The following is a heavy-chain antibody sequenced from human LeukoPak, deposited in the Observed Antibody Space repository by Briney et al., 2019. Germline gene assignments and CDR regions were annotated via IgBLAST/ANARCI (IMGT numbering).Heavy chain of an antibody. Sequence: PGGSLRLSCVASGFTFSSSWMSWVRQGPGKGLQWVALISYDGSIKHYADSVKGRFTISRDNSKNTLYLQMNTLRAEDTALYYCSRDSARRDGYWGQGTLVTVSS. J-gene: IGHJ4*02. V-gene: IGHV3-30*03. D-gene: IGHD5-24*01. CDR1: GFTFSSSW. CDR2: ISYDGSIK. CDR3: SRDSARRDGY.